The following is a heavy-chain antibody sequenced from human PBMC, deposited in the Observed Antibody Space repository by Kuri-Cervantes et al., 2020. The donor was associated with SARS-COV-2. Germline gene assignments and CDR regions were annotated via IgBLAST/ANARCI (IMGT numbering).Heavy chain of an antibody. CDR1: GDSFSSYS. J-gene: IGHJ3*02. V-gene: IGHV1-69*13. D-gene: IGHD3-9*01. CDR2: IIPMFGTA. CDR3: ARRYYDILTGFPDDAFDI. Sequence: SVKVSCKASGDSFSSYSFNWVRQAPGQGLEWMGGIIPMFGTADYAQKFQGKVTVTADESTSTVYMELTSLRSDDTAVYYCARRYYDILTGFPDDAFDIWGQGTMVTVSS.